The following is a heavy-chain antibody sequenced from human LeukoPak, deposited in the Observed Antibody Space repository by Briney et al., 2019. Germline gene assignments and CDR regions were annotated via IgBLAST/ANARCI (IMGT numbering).Heavy chain of an antibody. CDR1: GGSFSGYY. CDR2: INHSGST. D-gene: IGHD6-6*01. J-gene: IGHJ3*02. V-gene: IGHV4-34*01. CDR3: ARPRIAARPQNAFDI. Sequence: SETLSLTCAVYGGSFSGYYWSWIRQPPGKGLERIGEINHSGSTSYNPSLKSRVTISVDTSKNQFSLKLSSVTAADTAVYYCARPRIAARPQNAFDIWGQGTMVTVSS.